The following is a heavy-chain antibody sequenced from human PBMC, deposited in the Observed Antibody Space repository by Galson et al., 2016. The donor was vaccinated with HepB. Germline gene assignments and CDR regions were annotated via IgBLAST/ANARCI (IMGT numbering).Heavy chain of an antibody. CDR3: AREDRGYYYDYFDY. D-gene: IGHD3-22*01. Sequence: SETLSLTCTVSGGSISSYYWSWIRQPPGKGLEWIGYISYSGNTNYNPSLKSRVTISVDTSRNQFSLNLSSVTAADTAVYYCAREDRGYYYDYFDYWGQGTLVTVSS. V-gene: IGHV4-59*01. CDR1: GGSISSYY. CDR2: ISYSGNT. J-gene: IGHJ4*02.